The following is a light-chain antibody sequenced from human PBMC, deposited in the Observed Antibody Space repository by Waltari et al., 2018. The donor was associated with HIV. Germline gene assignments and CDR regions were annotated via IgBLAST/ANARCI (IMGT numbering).Light chain of an antibody. V-gene: IGLV1-47*01. J-gene: IGLJ2*01. Sequence: QYVLTQPPSASGTPGQRVTISCSGSTSNIGYNYVYWYQQFPGTAPKLLIYRNDQLPSWVPDRFSGSKSGTSASLAITGLRSEDEAEYFCLLSFAGARPVVFGGGTNLTVL. CDR2: RND. CDR1: TSNIGYNY. CDR3: LLSFAGARPVV.